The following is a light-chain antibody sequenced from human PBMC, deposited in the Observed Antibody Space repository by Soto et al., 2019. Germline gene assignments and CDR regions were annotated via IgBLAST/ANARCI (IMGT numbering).Light chain of an antibody. V-gene: IGLV1-44*01. Sequence: QSVLTQPPSVSGSPGQSVTISCTGTSTDFVSYNRVSWYQQLPGTAPKLLIYSNNQRPSGVPDRFSGSKSGTSASLAISGLQSEDEADYYCAAWDDSLNYVFGTGTKVTVL. J-gene: IGLJ1*01. CDR2: SNN. CDR3: AAWDDSLNYV. CDR1: STDFVSYN.